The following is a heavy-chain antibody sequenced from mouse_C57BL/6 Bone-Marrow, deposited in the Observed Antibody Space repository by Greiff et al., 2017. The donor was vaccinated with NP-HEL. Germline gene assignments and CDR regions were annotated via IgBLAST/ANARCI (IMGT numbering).Heavy chain of an antibody. J-gene: IGHJ2*01. V-gene: IGHV1-64*01. Sequence: QVQLKQPGAELVKPGASVKLSCKASGYTFTSYWMHWVKQRPGQGLEWIGMIHPNSGSTNYNEKFKSKATLTVDKSSSTAYMQLSSLTSEDSAVYYCARKGWLLPYFDYWGQGTTLTVSS. CDR3: ARKGWLLPYFDY. D-gene: IGHD2-3*01. CDR2: IHPNSGST. CDR1: GYTFTSYW.